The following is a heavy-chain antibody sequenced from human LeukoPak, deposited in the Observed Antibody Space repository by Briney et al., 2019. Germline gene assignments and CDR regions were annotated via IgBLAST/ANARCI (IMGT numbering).Heavy chain of an antibody. J-gene: IGHJ4*02. CDR2: INQDGSVK. D-gene: IGHD2-2*01. V-gene: IGHV3-7*01. CDR3: ARDPGFSSFDY. Sequence: PGGPLRLSCAVSGFTFSDYWVTWVRQTPGKGLEFVANINQDGSVKNYVGSVKGRFTISRDNAKNSLYLQMSSLRVDDTAIYYCARDPGFSSFDYWGQGALVTVSS. CDR1: GFTFSDYW.